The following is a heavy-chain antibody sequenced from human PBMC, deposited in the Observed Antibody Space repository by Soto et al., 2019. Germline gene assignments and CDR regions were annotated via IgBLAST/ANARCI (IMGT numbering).Heavy chain of an antibody. D-gene: IGHD1-26*01. J-gene: IGHJ4*02. Sequence: QVQLVQSGPEVKKPGASVKVSCKASGYTFASYGISWVRQAPGQGLEWVGWNSAHTGNTDYAQKFQGRVTMTTDTSTRTAYMELRSLRSDDTALYSCARALPFQHTTSRPSFDYWGQGTLVTVSS. CDR2: NSAHTGNT. CDR3: ARALPFQHTTSRPSFDY. V-gene: IGHV1-18*01. CDR1: GYTFASYG.